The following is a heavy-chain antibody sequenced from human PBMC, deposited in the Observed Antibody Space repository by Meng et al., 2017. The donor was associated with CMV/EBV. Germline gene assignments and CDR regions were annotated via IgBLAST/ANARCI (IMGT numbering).Heavy chain of an antibody. V-gene: IGHV4-61*01. CDR3: ACYIAAREGDYFDY. CDR2: IYYSGST. D-gene: IGHD6-6*01. CDR1: GGSVSSGSYY. Sequence: SETLSLTCTISGGSVSSGSYYWSWIRQPPGKGLEWIGYIYYSGSTNYNPSLKSRVTISVDTSKNQFSLKLSSVTAADTDVYYCACYIAAREGDYFDYWGQGTLVTVSS. J-gene: IGHJ4*02.